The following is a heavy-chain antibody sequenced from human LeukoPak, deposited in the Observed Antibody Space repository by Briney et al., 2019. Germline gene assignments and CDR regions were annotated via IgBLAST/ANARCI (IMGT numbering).Heavy chain of an antibody. CDR3: AREHCAGGYCYFLDY. CDR2: ISHSGDT. V-gene: IGHV4-38-2*02. J-gene: IGHJ4*02. CDR1: DYPISSGYF. D-gene: IGHD2/OR15-2a*01. Sequence: SETLSLTCAVSDYPISSGYFWGWLRQAPGQGLEWIATISHSGDTYFNPSLKSRTIVSIDTSKNQFSLKLTSVTAADTAVYYCAREHCAGGYCYFLDYWGQGTLVTVSS.